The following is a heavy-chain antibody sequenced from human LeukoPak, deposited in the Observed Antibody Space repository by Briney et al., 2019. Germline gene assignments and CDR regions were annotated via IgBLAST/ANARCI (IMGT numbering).Heavy chain of an antibody. CDR3: ARGPPNRGYDY. J-gene: IGHJ4*02. Sequence: SVKVSCKASGGTFNSYAISWVRQAPGEGVEWMGGIIPIFGTANYAQKFQGRVTITADESTSTAYMELSSLRSEDTAVYYCARGPPNRGYDYWGPGTLVTVSS. CDR2: IIPIFGTA. D-gene: IGHD7-27*01. V-gene: IGHV1-69*13. CDR1: GGTFNSYA.